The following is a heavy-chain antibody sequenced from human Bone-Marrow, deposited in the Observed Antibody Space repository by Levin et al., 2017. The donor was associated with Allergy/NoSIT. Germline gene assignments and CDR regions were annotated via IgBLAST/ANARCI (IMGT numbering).Heavy chain of an antibody. Sequence: GGSLRLSCAASGFTFSSYAMSWVRQAPGKGLEWVSAISGSGGSTYYADSVKGRFTISRDNSKNTLYLQMNSLRAEDTAVYYCAKGVIVGVVVPAALTFDYWGQGTLVTVSS. CDR1: GFTFSSYA. V-gene: IGHV3-23*01. CDR3: AKGVIVGVVVPAALTFDY. D-gene: IGHD2-2*01. CDR2: ISGSGGST. J-gene: IGHJ4*02.